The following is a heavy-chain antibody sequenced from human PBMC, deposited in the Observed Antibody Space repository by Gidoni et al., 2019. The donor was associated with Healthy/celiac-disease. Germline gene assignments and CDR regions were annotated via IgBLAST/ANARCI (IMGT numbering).Heavy chain of an antibody. V-gene: IGHV3-7*01. J-gene: IGHJ4*02. CDR1: GFTFSSYW. Sequence: EVQLVESGGGLVQPGGSLRLSCAASGFTFSSYWMSWVRQAPGKGLEWVANIKQDGSEKYYVDSVKGRFTISRDNAKNSLYLRMNSLRAEDTAVYYCARATGTHAFDYWGQGTLVTVSS. D-gene: IGHD6-13*01. CDR3: ARATGTHAFDY. CDR2: IKQDGSEK.